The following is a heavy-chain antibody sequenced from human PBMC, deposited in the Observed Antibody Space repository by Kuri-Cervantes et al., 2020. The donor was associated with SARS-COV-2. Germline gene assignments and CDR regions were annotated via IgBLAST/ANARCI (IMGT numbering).Heavy chain of an antibody. CDR2: IYTSGST. V-gene: IGHV4-4*07. CDR1: GGSISSYY. Sequence: SKTLSLTCTVSGGSISSYYWSWIRQPAGKGLEWIGRIYTSGSTNYNPSLKSRVTMSVDTFKNQFSLKLSSVTAADTAVYYCARRGYSGSIDAFDIWGQGTMVTVSS. J-gene: IGHJ3*02. D-gene: IGHD1-26*01. CDR3: ARRGYSGSIDAFDI.